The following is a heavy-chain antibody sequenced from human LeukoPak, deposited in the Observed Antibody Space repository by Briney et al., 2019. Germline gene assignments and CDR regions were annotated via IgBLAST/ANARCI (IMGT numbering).Heavy chain of an antibody. J-gene: IGHJ3*02. CDR3: ARPLIVVSPAATYDAFDI. D-gene: IGHD2-15*01. Sequence: PSETLSLTCTVSGGSISSSSYYWGWIRQPPGKELDWIGSIYYSGSTYYNPSLKSRVTISVDTSKNQFSLKLSSVTAADTAVYYCARPLIVVSPAATYDAFDIWGQGTMVTVSS. CDR2: IYYSGST. V-gene: IGHV4-39*01. CDR1: GGSISSSSYY.